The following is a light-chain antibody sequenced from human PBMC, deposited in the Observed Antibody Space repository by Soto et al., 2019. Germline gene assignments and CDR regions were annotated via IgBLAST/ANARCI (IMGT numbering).Light chain of an antibody. CDR3: QQYSEWPWT. CDR1: PSVSRG. V-gene: IGKV3-15*01. Sequence: EILMTQSPATLSVSPGEIATFSCRASPSVSRGVAWYQHKPGQTPRPLMHGASNRAVGFPARFSGSGSGTEFTLTISSLQSEDFAVYYCQQYSEWPWTFGQGTKVEIK. J-gene: IGKJ1*01. CDR2: GAS.